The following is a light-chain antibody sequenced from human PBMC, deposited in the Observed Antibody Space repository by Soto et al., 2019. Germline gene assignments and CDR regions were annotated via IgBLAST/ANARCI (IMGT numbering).Light chain of an antibody. CDR1: QSVSSY. CDR3: QQRSNWFT. V-gene: IGKV3-11*01. Sequence: EIVLTQSPATLSLSPGERATLSCRASQSVSSYLAWYQQKPGQAPRLLIYDASNRATGIPARFSGSGSGTDFTLTISSLEDEDFAVYYCQQRSNWFTFGGGTKVEIK. CDR2: DAS. J-gene: IGKJ4*01.